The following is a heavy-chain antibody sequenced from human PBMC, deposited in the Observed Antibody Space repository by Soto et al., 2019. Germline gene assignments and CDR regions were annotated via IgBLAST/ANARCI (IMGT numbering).Heavy chain of an antibody. CDR3: AREGPRPYYYSGMDV. CDR1: GYTFSMSG. V-gene: IGHV1-18*01. Sequence: QVQLVQSGAEVKKPGASVKVSCKSSGYTFSMSGISWVRQAPGHGLEWMGWISGYNGNTNYEQKFQDRVTMTTDTSTNTAYMELRSLRSDDTAVYYCAREGPRPYYYSGMDVWGQGTTGTVSS. J-gene: IGHJ6*02. CDR2: ISGYNGNT.